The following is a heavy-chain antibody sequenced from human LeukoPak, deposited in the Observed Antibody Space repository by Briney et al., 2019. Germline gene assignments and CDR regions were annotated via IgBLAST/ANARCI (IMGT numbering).Heavy chain of an antibody. Sequence: ASVTVSCKASGYTFTSYYMHWVRQAPGQRLEWMGWINAGNGNTKYSQKFQGRVTITRDTSASTAYMELSSLRSEDTAVYYCARVPYCSGGSCYRYFQHWGQGTLVTVSS. CDR3: ARVPYCSGGSCYRYFQH. CDR1: GYTFTSYY. J-gene: IGHJ1*01. D-gene: IGHD2-15*01. CDR2: INAGNGNT. V-gene: IGHV1-3*01.